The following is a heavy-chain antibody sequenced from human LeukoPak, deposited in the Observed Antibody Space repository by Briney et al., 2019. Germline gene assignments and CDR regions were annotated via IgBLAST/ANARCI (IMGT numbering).Heavy chain of an antibody. CDR2: IIPIFGTA. D-gene: IGHD1-26*01. Sequence: SVKVSCTASGGTFSSYAISWVRQAPGQGLEWMGGIIPIFGTANYAQKFQGRDTITADESTSTAYMELSSLRSEDTAVYYCARDSYGSYYEYYFDYWGQGTLVTVSS. V-gene: IGHV1-69*13. CDR1: GGTFSSYA. J-gene: IGHJ4*02. CDR3: ARDSYGSYYEYYFDY.